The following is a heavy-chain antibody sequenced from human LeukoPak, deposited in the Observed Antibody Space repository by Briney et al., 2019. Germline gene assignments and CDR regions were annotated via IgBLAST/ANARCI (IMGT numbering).Heavy chain of an antibody. CDR2: ISSSSSTI. V-gene: IGHV3-48*01. CDR1: GFTFSSYS. CDR3: ARDPLLGDSSGPYY. D-gene: IGHD3-22*01. J-gene: IGHJ4*02. Sequence: GGSLRLSCAASGFTFSSYSMNWVRQAPGKGLEWVSYISSSSSTIYYADSVKGRFTISRDNAKNSLYLQMNSLRAEDTAVYYCARDPLLGDSSGPYYWGQGTLVTVSS.